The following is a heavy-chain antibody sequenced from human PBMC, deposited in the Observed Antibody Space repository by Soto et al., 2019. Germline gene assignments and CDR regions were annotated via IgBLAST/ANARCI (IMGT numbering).Heavy chain of an antibody. J-gene: IGHJ4*02. V-gene: IGHV2-26*01. CDR1: GFSLTDTRMG. D-gene: IGHD3-22*01. Sequence: SCPTLVNPTGTLTLTCSVSGFSLTDTRMGVSWIRQAPGKALEWLAHIISNDDKSYSTSLKSRLTISKDTSKSQVVLRMTNMDPVDTGRYYCARALFYSDSDGYYFEFDYWGPGTLVTVSS. CDR3: ARALFYSDSDGYYFEFDY. CDR2: IISNDDK.